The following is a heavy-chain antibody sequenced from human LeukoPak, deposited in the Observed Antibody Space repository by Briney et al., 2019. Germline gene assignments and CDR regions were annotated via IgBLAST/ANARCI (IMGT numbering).Heavy chain of an antibody. V-gene: IGHV3-48*01. D-gene: IGHD3-3*01. CDR1: GFTFSSYS. Sequence: GGSLRLSCAASGFTFSSYSMNWVRQAPGKGLEWVSYISSSSSTIYYADSVKGRFTISRDNAKNSLYLQMNSLRAEDTAVYYCARSGIQVDYDFWSGHYYSYYMDVWGKGTTVTVSS. CDR3: ARSGIQVDYDFWSGHYYSYYMDV. CDR2: ISSSSSTI. J-gene: IGHJ6*03.